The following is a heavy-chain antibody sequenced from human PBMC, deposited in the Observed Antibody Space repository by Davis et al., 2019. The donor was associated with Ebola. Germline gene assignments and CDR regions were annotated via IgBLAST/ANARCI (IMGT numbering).Heavy chain of an antibody. J-gene: IGHJ4*02. CDR2: ISGYNGNT. CDR1: GYSFTSYG. CDR3: ARPAGFQAFEY. V-gene: IGHV1-18*01. D-gene: IGHD6-19*01. Sequence: ASVKVSCKTSGYSFTSYGISWVRQAPGQGYEWMGWISGYNGNTRYSHKFQDRFTITTDTSTTTAYMELRSLRSDDTAVYYCARPAGFQAFEYWGQGTLVTVSS.